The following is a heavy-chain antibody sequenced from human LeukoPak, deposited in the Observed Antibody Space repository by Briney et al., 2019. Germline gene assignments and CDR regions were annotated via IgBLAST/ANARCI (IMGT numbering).Heavy chain of an antibody. D-gene: IGHD2-2*02. Sequence: ASVTVSCKASGGTFSSYAISWVRQAPGQGLEWMEGIIPIFGTANYAQKFQGRVTITADESTSTAYMELSSLRSEDTAVYYCARASLVVPAAIPLGMDVWGQGTTVTVSS. CDR3: ARASLVVPAAIPLGMDV. J-gene: IGHJ6*02. V-gene: IGHV1-69*13. CDR1: GGTFSSYA. CDR2: IIPIFGTA.